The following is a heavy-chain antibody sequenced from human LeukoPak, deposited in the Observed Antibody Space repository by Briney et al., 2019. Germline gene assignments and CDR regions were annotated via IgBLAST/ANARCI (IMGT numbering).Heavy chain of an antibody. CDR3: ARDSSGNLDY. V-gene: IGHV3-7*01. CDR1: GFTFSTYW. Sequence: GGSLRLSCAASGFTFSTYWMAWFRQAPGKGPEWVANIKRDGSEKYYVESVKGRFTISRDNAKNSLFLQMNSLTAEDTSIYYCARDSSGNLDYWGQGALVTVSS. CDR2: IKRDGSEK. J-gene: IGHJ4*02. D-gene: IGHD1-26*01.